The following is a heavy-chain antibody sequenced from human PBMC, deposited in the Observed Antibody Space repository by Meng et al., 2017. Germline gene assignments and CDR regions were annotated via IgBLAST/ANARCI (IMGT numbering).Heavy chain of an antibody. J-gene: IGHJ4*02. CDR1: GGSISSYY. CDR3: ARGYDFWSGQYYFDY. D-gene: IGHD3-3*01. V-gene: IGHV4-59*01. CDR2: IYYSGST. Sequence: QVQLQESGPGLWKPSETLSLTCTVSGGSISSYYWSWIRQPPGKGLEWIGYIYYSGSTNYNPSLKSRVTISVDTSKNQFSLKLSSVTAADTAVYYCARGYDFWSGQYYFDYWGQGTLVTVSS.